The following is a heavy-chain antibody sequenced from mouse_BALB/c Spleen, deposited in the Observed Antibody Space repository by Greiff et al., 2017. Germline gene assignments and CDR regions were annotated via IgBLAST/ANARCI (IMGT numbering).Heavy chain of an antibody. V-gene: IGHV5-6*01. D-gene: IGHD1-1*01. J-gene: IGHJ4*01. Sequence: EVQVVESGGDLVKPGGSLKLSCAASGFTFSSYGMSWVRQTPDKRLEWVATISSGGSYTYYPDSVKGRFTISRDNAKNTLYLQMSSLKSEDTAMYYCARQILQFITTVVANYYAMDYWGQGTSVTVSS. CDR2: ISSGGSYT. CDR3: ARQILQFITTVVANYYAMDY. CDR1: GFTFSSYG.